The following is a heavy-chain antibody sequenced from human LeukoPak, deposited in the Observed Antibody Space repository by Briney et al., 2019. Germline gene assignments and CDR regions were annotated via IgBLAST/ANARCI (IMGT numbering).Heavy chain of an antibody. CDR3: ARGYGIAAAKGFDP. CDR1: GFTFSSYS. Sequence: GGSLRLSCAASGFTFSSYSMNWVRQAPGRGLEWVSYISSSSSTIYYADSVKGRFTISRDNAKNSLYLQMNSLRAEDTAVYYCARGYGIAAAKGFDPWGQGTLVTVSS. D-gene: IGHD6-13*01. V-gene: IGHV3-48*01. CDR2: ISSSSSTI. J-gene: IGHJ5*02.